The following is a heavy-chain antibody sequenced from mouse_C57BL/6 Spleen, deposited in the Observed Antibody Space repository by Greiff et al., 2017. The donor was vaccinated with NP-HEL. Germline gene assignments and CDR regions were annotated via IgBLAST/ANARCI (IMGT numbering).Heavy chain of an antibody. Sequence: VQLQQSGPELVKPGASVKISCKASGYAFSSSWMNWVKQRPGKGLEWIGRIYPGDGDTNYNGKFKGKATLTADKSSSTAYMQLSSLTSEDSAVYFCASLYADYWGQGTTLTVSS. CDR1: GYAFSSSW. CDR3: ASLYADY. CDR2: IYPGDGDT. J-gene: IGHJ2*01. D-gene: IGHD6-5*01. V-gene: IGHV1-82*01.